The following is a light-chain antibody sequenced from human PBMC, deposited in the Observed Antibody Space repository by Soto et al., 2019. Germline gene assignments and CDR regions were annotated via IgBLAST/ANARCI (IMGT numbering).Light chain of an antibody. V-gene: IGKV1-39*01. Sequence: DIQMTQSPSSLSASVGDRFAFTCRTSQSISNHLNWYQKKPGEAPKLLIYGSSSLHYGVPSRLSGSGPGSALTITISSLQTEDSETYYCQQSFTDPITFGQGTRLEIK. J-gene: IGKJ5*01. CDR3: QQSFTDPIT. CDR1: QSISNH. CDR2: GSS.